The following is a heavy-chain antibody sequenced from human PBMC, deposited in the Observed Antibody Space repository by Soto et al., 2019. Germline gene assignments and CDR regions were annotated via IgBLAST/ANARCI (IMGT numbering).Heavy chain of an antibody. CDR1: GFTFSSYW. D-gene: IGHD6-25*01. Sequence: GGPLRLSCAASGFTFSSYWMSWVRQAPGKGLEWVANIKQDGSEKYYVDSVKGRFTISRDNAKNSLYLQMNSLRAEDTAVYYCAREGVDSSARGFYYFDYWGQGTLVTVSS. J-gene: IGHJ4*02. CDR3: AREGVDSSARGFYYFDY. CDR2: IKQDGSEK. V-gene: IGHV3-7*03.